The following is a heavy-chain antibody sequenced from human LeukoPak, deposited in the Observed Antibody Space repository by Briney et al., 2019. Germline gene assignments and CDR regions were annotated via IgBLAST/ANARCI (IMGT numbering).Heavy chain of an antibody. V-gene: IGHV3-53*01. Sequence: GGSLRLSCAASGFTVSSNYMSWVRQAPGKGLEWVSVTYSGGSTYYADSVKGRFTISRDNSKNTLYLQMNSLRAEDTAVYYCARVSISQSRYYYYYMDVWGKGTTVTISS. CDR1: GFTVSSNY. CDR3: ARVSISQSRYYYYYMDV. J-gene: IGHJ6*03. CDR2: TYSGGST.